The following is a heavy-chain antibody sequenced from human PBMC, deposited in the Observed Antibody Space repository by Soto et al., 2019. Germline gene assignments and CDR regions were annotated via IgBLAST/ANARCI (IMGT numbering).Heavy chain of an antibody. CDR2: ISGSSTYI. J-gene: IGHJ4*02. CDR3: ARMRGAGISDS. V-gene: IGHV3-21*01. D-gene: IGHD3-16*01. Sequence: EVHLVESGGGLVKPGGSLRLSCAASGFTFSSFSMNWVRQAPGKGLEWISSISGSSTYIYYADSVKGRFTISRDNSKNSLFLKMNSRRPDATAVYYWARMRGAGISDSWGKGPLVPVPS. CDR1: GFTFSSFS.